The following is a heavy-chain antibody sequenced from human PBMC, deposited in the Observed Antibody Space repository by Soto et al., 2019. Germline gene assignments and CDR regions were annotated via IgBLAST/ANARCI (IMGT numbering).Heavy chain of an antibody. CDR2: IWHTGRP. D-gene: IGHD2-15*01. V-gene: IGHV4-4*02. CDR1: GDSLTNNHW. CDR3: VRDSRTGCSSINCYMH. Sequence: QLQLRESGPGLVQPSGTLSLTCDVSGDSLTNNHWWSWVRQAPGKGLEWIGEIWHTGRPNYNPSLKRRFAISIDKSKNQFSLKLSSVTAADTAVYYCVRDSRTGCSSINCYMHWGQGTLVTVSS. J-gene: IGHJ4*02.